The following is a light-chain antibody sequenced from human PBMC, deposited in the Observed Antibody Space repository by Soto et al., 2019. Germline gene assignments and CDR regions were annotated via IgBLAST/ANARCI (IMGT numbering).Light chain of an antibody. Sequence: IQMTESPSSLSASVGDRVTITCRASQRITTYLNWYQQKPGKAPKLLIYHASTLESWVPSRFSGSGSGTEFTLTISSLQSEDFATYYCQQYKSFWTFGQGTKVDIK. CDR3: QQYKSFWT. J-gene: IGKJ1*01. V-gene: IGKV1-5*01. CDR2: HAS. CDR1: QRITTY.